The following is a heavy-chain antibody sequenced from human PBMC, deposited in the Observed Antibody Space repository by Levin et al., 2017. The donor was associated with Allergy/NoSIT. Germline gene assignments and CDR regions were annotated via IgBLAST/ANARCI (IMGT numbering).Heavy chain of an antibody. CDR2: VISDGSIT. J-gene: IGHJ4*02. CDR3: ARGGCSSTSCLDN. V-gene: IGHV3-74*01. D-gene: IGHD2-2*01. Sequence: GGSLRLSCAASGFTFSNYYMHWVRQAPGKGLVWVSRVISDGSITDYADSVKGRFTISRDNARNTLYLQMNSLRAEDTTVYHCARGGCSSTSCLDNWGQGILVTVSS. CDR1: GFTFSNYY.